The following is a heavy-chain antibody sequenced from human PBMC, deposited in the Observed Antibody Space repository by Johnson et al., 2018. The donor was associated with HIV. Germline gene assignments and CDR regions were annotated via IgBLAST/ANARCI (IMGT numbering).Heavy chain of an antibody. CDR2: ISYDGTNK. J-gene: IGHJ3*02. Sequence: QVQLVQSGGVVVQPGRSLRLSCAASGFTFSSYAMHWVRQAPGKGLEWVALISYDGTNKYHADSVKGRFTISRDNSKNTVYLQMNSLRAEDTAVYYCARCGELRAFDIWGQGTMVTVSS. V-gene: IGHV3-30-3*01. CDR3: ARCGELRAFDI. D-gene: IGHD1-26*01. CDR1: GFTFSSYA.